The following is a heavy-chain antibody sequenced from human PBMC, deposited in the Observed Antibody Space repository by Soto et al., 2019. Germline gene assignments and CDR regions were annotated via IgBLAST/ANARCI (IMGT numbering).Heavy chain of an antibody. CDR1: GFTFRSSW. Sequence: EVQLVESGGGLVQPGGSLRLSCVASGFTFRSSWMHWVRQAPGNGLVWVSRINSDASTKNYADYVEGRFTIARDNAENTLYLQMDSLTAEDTAVYYCARGPTGWYGYDYWGQGTLVTVSS. J-gene: IGHJ4*02. D-gene: IGHD6-19*01. CDR2: INSDASTK. CDR3: ARGPTGWYGYDY. V-gene: IGHV3-74*01.